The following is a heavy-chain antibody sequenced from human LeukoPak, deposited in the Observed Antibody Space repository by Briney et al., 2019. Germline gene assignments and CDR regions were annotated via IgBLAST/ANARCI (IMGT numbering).Heavy chain of an antibody. J-gene: IGHJ4*02. V-gene: IGHV4-39*07. CDR2: IYYSGDT. Sequence: PSETLSLTCTVSGGSISNSYYWGWIRQPPGKGLEWIGSIYYSGDTYYNPSLKSRVTVSMDTSKNQFSLQLSSVTAADTAVYYCARIHRYCSGGACYVLDNWGQGTPVAVSS. CDR1: GGSISNSYY. D-gene: IGHD2-15*01. CDR3: ARIHRYCSGGACYVLDN.